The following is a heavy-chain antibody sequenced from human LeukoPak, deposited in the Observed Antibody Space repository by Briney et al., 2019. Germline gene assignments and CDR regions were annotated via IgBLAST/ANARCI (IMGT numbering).Heavy chain of an antibody. CDR2: IKEDGSEK. CDR1: GFSFSSYW. Sequence: GGSLRLSCAASGFSFSSYWMTWVRQAPGEGLEWVANIKEDGSEKYYVDSVKGRFSISRDNAKNSLFLHMNSLRAEDTAVYYCAKGQQRFDYWGQGTLVTVSS. V-gene: IGHV3-7*04. CDR3: AKGQQRFDY. D-gene: IGHD6-13*01. J-gene: IGHJ4*02.